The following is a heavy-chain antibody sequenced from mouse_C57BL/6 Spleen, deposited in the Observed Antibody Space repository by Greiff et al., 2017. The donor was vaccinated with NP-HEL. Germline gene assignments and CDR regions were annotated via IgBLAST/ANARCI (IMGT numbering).Heavy chain of an antibody. D-gene: IGHD1-1*01. J-gene: IGHJ4*01. CDR2: INPGSGGT. CDR1: GYAFTNYL. V-gene: IGHV1-54*01. Sequence: QVQLKESGAELVRPGTSVKVSCKASGYAFTNYLIEWVKQRPGQGLEWIGVINPGSGGTNYNEKFKGKATLTADKSSSTAYMQLSSLTSEDSAVYFCARKDLTVHYAMDYWGQGTSVTVSS. CDR3: ARKDLTVHYAMDY.